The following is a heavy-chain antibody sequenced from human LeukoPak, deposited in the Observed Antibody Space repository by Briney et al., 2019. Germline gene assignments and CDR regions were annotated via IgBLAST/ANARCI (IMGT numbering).Heavy chain of an antibody. CDR2: ITYDGSNE. Sequence: PGRSLRLSCAASGFTFSSYVMHWVRQAPGKGPEWVAIITYDGSNEYYADSVKGRFTISRDNSKNTLYLQMNSLRAADTAVYYCGRDKGTSYQSSFDYWGQGTLVTVSS. D-gene: IGHD6-6*01. CDR1: GFTFSSYV. V-gene: IGHV3-30*04. CDR3: GRDKGTSYQSSFDY. J-gene: IGHJ4*02.